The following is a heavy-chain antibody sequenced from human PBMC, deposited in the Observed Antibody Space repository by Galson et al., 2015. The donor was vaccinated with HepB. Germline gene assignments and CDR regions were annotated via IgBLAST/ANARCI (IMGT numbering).Heavy chain of an antibody. V-gene: IGHV3-9*01. CDR2: ISWNSGSI. CDR3: AKTARQWLVSEDHFDY. J-gene: IGHJ4*02. D-gene: IGHD6-19*01. Sequence: SLRLSCAASGFTFDDYAMHWVRQAPGKGLEWVSGISWNSGSIGYADSVKGRFTISRDNAKDSLYLQMNSLRAEDTALYYCAKTARQWLVSEDHFDYWGQGTLVTVSS. CDR1: GFTFDDYA.